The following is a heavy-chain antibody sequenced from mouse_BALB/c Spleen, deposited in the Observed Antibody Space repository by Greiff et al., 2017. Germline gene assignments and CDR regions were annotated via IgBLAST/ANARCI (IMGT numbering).Heavy chain of an antibody. CDR2: ISYSGST. CDR3: ALYRYDLAWFAY. CDR1: GYSITSDYA. V-gene: IGHV3-2*02. J-gene: IGHJ3*01. D-gene: IGHD2-14*01. Sequence: EVKLMESGPGLVKPSQSLSLTCTVTGYSITSDYAWNWIRQFPGNKLEWMGYISYSGSTSYNPSLKSRISITRDTSKNQFFLQLNSVTTEDTATYYCALYRYDLAWFAYWGQGTLVTVSA.